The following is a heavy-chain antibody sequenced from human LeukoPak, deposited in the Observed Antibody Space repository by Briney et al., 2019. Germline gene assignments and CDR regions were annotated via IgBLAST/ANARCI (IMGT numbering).Heavy chain of an antibody. V-gene: IGHV3-74*01. CDR3: VVWGEDRSGHRFDF. CDR1: GFTFDYYW. D-gene: IGHD3-22*01. CDR2: INTDGSNT. Sequence: GGSLRLSCAASGFTFDYYWMHWVRQAPGKGLMWVSRINTDGSNTHYADSVKGRFTISRDSAKNTLYLQMNGLRVEDTAVYYCVVWGEDRSGHRFDFWGQGTLVTVSS. J-gene: IGHJ4*02.